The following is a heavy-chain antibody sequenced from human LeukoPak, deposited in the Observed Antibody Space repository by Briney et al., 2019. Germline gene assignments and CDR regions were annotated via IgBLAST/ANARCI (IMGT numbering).Heavy chain of an antibody. D-gene: IGHD6-13*01. J-gene: IGHJ4*02. Sequence: AGGSLRLSCAASGFTFSSYAMSWVRQAPGKGLEWVSAISGSGGSTYYADSVKGRFTISRDNSKNTLYLQMNSLRAGDTAVYYCAKDAHSSSWTMDYWGQGTLVTVSS. CDR2: ISGSGGST. CDR1: GFTFSSYA. V-gene: IGHV3-23*01. CDR3: AKDAHSSSWTMDY.